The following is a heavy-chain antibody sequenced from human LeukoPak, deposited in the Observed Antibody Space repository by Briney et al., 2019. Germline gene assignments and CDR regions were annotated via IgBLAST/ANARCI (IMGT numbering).Heavy chain of an antibody. D-gene: IGHD2-2*02. V-gene: IGHV5-51*01. J-gene: IGHJ4*02. CDR1: GYTFTSHW. CDR3: ARVWPATTIPVFDY. Sequence: GESLKISCNGSGYTFTSHWIGWERQMPGKGLEWMGIIYPGDSDTRYSPSFQGQVTISADKSISTAYLQWSSLKASDTAIYYCARVWPATTIPVFDYWGQGTLVTVSS. CDR2: IYPGDSDT.